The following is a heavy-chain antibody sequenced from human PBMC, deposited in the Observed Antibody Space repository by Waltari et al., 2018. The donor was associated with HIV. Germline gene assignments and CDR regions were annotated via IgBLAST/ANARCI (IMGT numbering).Heavy chain of an antibody. J-gene: IGHJ6*02. D-gene: IGHD4-17*01. Sequence: EVQLVESGGGPVKPGGSLRLSCAASGFTFSSYSMNWVPQAPGKGMEWVSYISSSRIYIYYAASVKCRFTISRDNAKNSLYLQMNSLRAEDTAVYYCARDLFTVTNYYDYGMDVWGQGTTVTVSS. CDR1: GFTFSSYS. CDR2: ISSSRIYI. V-gene: IGHV3-21*01. CDR3: ARDLFTVTNYYDYGMDV.